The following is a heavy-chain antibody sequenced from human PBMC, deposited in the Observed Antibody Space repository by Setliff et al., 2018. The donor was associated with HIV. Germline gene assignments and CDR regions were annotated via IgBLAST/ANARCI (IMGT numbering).Heavy chain of an antibody. CDR3: ARGRVMVYANRRYYYYMDV. CDR1: GLTFINYD. CDR2: MNPNSPNT. D-gene: IGHD2-8*01. J-gene: IGHJ6*03. Sequence: GASVKVSCKASGLTFINYDINWVRQAPGQGLEWMGWMNPNSPNTGYAQKFQGRVAMTRNTSINTAYMELSSLRSEDTAVYYCARGRVMVYANRRYYYYMDVWGKGTTVTVSS. V-gene: IGHV1-8*02.